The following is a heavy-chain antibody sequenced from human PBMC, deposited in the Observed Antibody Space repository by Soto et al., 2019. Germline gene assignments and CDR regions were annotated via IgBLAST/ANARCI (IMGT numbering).Heavy chain of an antibody. CDR2: FDPEDGET. J-gene: IGHJ6*02. Sequence: GASVKVSCKVSGYTLTELAMPWVRQAPGKGLEWMGGFDPEDGETIYAQKFQGRVTMTDDTSTDTAYMELNSLRAEDTAVYYCAALKRILFLRYYYGMDVWAQGTTVTVSS. CDR3: AALKRILFLRYYYGMDV. V-gene: IGHV1-24*01. D-gene: IGHD2-15*01. CDR1: GYTLTELA.